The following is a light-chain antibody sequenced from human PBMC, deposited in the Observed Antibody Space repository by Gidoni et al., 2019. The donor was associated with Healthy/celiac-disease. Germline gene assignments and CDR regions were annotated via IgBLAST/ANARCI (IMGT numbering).Light chain of an antibody. CDR2: EVS. CDR3: SSYAGSNIWV. V-gene: IGLV2-8*01. J-gene: IGLJ3*02. Sequence: QSALTQPPSASGSPGPSVTISCTGTSSDVGGYNYVSWYQPPPGKAPKLMIYEVSKRPSGVPDRFSGSKSGNTASLTVSGLQAEDEADYYCSSYAGSNIWVFGGGTKLTVL. CDR1: SSDVGGYNY.